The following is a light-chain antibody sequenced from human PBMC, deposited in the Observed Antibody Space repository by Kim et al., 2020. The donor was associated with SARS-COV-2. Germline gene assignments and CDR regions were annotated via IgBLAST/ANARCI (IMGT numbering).Light chain of an antibody. CDR1: QSISSH. J-gene: IGKJ3*01. Sequence: DIQMTQSPSSLSASVGDRVTITCRTTQSISSHLNWYQQKPGRATKLLISDASTLQGGVPSRFSGSGSETDFTLTISSLQPDDFATYFCQQSYITPFTFGPGTKVDIK. CDR2: DAS. V-gene: IGKV1-39*01. CDR3: QQSYITPFT.